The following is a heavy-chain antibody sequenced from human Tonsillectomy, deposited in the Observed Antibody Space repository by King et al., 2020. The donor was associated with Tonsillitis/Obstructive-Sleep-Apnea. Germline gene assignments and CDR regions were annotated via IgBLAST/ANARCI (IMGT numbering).Heavy chain of an antibody. V-gene: IGHV3-15*01. CDR1: GFTFSNAW. J-gene: IGHJ6*03. D-gene: IGHD1-1*01. CDR2: IKSKTDGGTT. CDR3: TTLNVPYYYYYMDV. Sequence: DVQLVESGGGLLKPGGSLRLSCAASGFTFSNAWMSWVRQAPGKGLEWVGRIKSKTDGGTTDYAAPVKGRFTISRDDSKKTLYLQMNSLKTDDTAVHYCTTLNVPYYYYYMDVWGKGTTVTVSS.